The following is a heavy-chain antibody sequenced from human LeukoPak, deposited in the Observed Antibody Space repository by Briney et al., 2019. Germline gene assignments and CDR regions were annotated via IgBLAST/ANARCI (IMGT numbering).Heavy chain of an antibody. J-gene: IGHJ6*03. CDR2: INHSGST. V-gene: IGHV4-34*01. CDR3: ARAKGPGIAAAGTFRAGRYYYMDV. Sequence: SETLSLTCAVYGGSFSGYYWSWIRQPPGKGLEWIEEINHSGSTNYNPSLKSRVTISVDTSKNQFSLKLSSVTAADTAVYYCARAKGPGIAAAGTFRAGRYYYMDVWGKGTTVTVSS. CDR1: GGSFSGYY. D-gene: IGHD6-13*01.